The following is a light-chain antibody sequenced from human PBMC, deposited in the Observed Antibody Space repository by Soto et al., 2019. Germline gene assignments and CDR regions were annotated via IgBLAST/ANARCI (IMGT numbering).Light chain of an antibody. V-gene: IGLV1-44*01. CDR2: RDN. CDR3: AAWDDSLNGLWV. Sequence: QSVLTQPPSASETPGQRVTISCSGSSSKIGRNSVNWYQQVPGTAPKLLIYRDNQRPSGVPDRFSGSKSGTSASLAISGLQSDDEADYYCAAWDDSLNGLWVFGGGTKLTVL. CDR1: SSKIGRNS. J-gene: IGLJ3*02.